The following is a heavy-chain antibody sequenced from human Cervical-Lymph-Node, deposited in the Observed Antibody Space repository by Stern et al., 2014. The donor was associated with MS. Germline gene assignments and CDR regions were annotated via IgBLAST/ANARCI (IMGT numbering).Heavy chain of an antibody. D-gene: IGHD2-21*02. J-gene: IGHJ4*02. CDR1: GFTFSSYD. V-gene: IGHV3-13*01. CDR2: IGTAGDT. Sequence: MQLVQSGGGLVQPGGSLRLSCAASGFTFSSYDMHWVRQATGKGLEWVSAIGTAGDTYYPGSVKGRFTISRENDKNSLYLQMNSLRAGDTAVYYCARASLYCGGDCYFFDYWGQGTLVTVSS. CDR3: ARASLYCGGDCYFFDY.